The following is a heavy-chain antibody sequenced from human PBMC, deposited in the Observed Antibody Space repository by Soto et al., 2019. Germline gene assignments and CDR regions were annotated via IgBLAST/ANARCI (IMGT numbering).Heavy chain of an antibody. CDR1: GFTFSSYW. J-gene: IGHJ3*02. Sequence: WGSLRLSCAASGFTFSSYWMHWVRQAPGKGLVWVSRINSDGSSTSYADSVKGRFTISRDNAKNTLYLQMNSLRAEDVDVYYCARDQTNVYRDAFDIWGQGTMVTVSS. D-gene: IGHD1-20*01. CDR3: ARDQTNVYRDAFDI. CDR2: INSDGSST. V-gene: IGHV3-74*01.